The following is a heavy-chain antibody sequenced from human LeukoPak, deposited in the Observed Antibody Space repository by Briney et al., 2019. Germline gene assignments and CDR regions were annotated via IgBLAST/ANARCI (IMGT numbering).Heavy chain of an antibody. J-gene: IGHJ5*02. CDR3: ARVPTYYYGSGSRTNWFDP. V-gene: IGHV1-58*02. CDR2: IVVGSGNT. Sequence: SVKVSCKASGFTFTSSAIQWVRQARGQRLEWIGWIVVGSGNTNYAQKFQERVTITRDMSTSTAYMELSSLRSEDTAVYHCARVPTYYYGSGSRTNWFDPWGQGTLVTVSS. CDR1: GFTFTSSA. D-gene: IGHD3-10*01.